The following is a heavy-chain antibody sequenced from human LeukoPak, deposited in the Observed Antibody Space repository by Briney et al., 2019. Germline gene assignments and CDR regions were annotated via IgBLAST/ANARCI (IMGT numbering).Heavy chain of an antibody. V-gene: IGHV4-31*03. CDR2: IYYSGST. J-gene: IGHJ4*02. CDR3: ARGTVLRYFDWSLQYYFDY. Sequence: SETLSLTCTVSGGSISSGGYYWSWIRQHPGKGLEWIGYIYYSGSTYYNPSLKSRVTISVDTSKNQFSLKLSSVTAADTAVYYCARGTVLRYFDWSLQYYFDYWGQGTLVTVSS. D-gene: IGHD3-9*01. CDR1: GGSISSGGYY.